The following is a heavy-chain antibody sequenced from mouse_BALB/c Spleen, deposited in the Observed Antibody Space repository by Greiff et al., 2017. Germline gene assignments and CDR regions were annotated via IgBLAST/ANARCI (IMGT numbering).Heavy chain of an antibody. CDR2: ISYSGST. V-gene: IGHV3-8*02. Sequence: EVKLVESGPSLVKPSQTLSLTCSVTGDSITSGYWNWIRKFPGNKLEYMGYISYSGSTYYNPSLKSRISITRDTSKNQYYLQLNSVTTEDTATYYCARYMGYGSIFDYWGQGTTLTVSA. CDR1: GDSITSGY. CDR3: ARYMGYGSIFDY. J-gene: IGHJ2*01. D-gene: IGHD1-1*01.